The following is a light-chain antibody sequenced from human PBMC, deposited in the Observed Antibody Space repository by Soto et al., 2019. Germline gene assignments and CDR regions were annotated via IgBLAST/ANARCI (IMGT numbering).Light chain of an antibody. CDR3: SSYTGSSTLDV. CDR1: SSDVGGYNY. J-gene: IGLJ1*01. V-gene: IGLV2-14*01. CDR2: DVN. Sequence: QSVLTQPASVSGSPGQSITISCTGTSSDVGGYNYVSWYQQHPGKAPKLIIYDVNNRPSGVSNRFSGSKSGNTASLTISGLQAGDEADYYCSSYTGSSTLDVFGTGTKVTVL.